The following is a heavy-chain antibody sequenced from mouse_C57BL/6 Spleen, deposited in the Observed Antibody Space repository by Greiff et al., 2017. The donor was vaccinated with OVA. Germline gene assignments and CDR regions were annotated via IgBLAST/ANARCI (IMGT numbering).Heavy chain of an antibody. J-gene: IGHJ1*03. CDR1: GFTFSNYW. CDR2: IRLKSDNYAT. D-gene: IGHD2-2*01. CDR3: TGGGYPYWYFDV. V-gene: IGHV6-3*01. Sequence: DVKLQESGGGLVQPGGSMKLSCVASGFTFSNYWMNWVRQSPEKGLEWVAQIRLKSDNYATHYAESVKGRFTISRDDSKSSVYLQMNNLRAEDTGIYYCTGGGYPYWYFDVWGTGTTVTVSS.